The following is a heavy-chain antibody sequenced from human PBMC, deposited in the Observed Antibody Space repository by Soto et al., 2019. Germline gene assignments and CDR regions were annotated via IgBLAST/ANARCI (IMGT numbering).Heavy chain of an antibody. CDR1: GGTFGSYA. CDR2: VIPIFGTP. V-gene: IGHV1-69*06. CDR3: AKIRWTISLQEEDAI. Sequence: QVQLVQSGAEVKKPGSSVKVSCKSSGGTFGSYAISWVRQAPGQGLEWMGGVIPIFGTPHYAQKFHGRVTITEDIPTSTDYLELSSLKSADTAMYYCAKIRWTISLQEEDAIWGQGTLVTVSS. J-gene: IGHJ4*02. D-gene: IGHD2-15*01.